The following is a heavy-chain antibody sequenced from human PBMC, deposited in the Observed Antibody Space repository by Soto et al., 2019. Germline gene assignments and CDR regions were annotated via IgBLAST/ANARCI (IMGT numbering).Heavy chain of an antibody. J-gene: IGHJ2*01. CDR3: AQTLPSLYSSGWLHNWYFDL. V-gene: IGHV2-70*01. CDR2: IDWDDDK. D-gene: IGHD6-19*01. Sequence: SGPTLVNPTQTLTLTCTFSGFSLSTSGMRVSWIRQPPGKALEWLALIDWDDDKYYSTSLKTRLTISKDTPKNQVVLTMTNMDPVDTATYYCAQTLPSLYSSGWLHNWYFDLWGRGTLVTVSS. CDR1: GFSLSTSGMR.